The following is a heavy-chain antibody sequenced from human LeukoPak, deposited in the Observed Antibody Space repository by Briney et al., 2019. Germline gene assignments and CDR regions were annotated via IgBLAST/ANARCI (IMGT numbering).Heavy chain of an antibody. V-gene: IGHV3-21*01. Sequence: GGSLRLSCAASGFTFSSYSMNWVRQAPGKGLEWVSSISSSSSYIYYADSVKGRFTISRDNAKNSLYLQMNSLRAEDTAVYYCARDSSGGAFDIWGQGTMVTVSS. J-gene: IGHJ3*02. CDR3: ARDSSGGAFDI. CDR1: GFTFSSYS. D-gene: IGHD6-19*01. CDR2: ISSSSSYI.